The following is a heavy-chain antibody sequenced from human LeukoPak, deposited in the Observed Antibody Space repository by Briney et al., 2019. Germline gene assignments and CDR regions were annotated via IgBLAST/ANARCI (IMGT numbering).Heavy chain of an antibody. V-gene: IGHV3-23*01. CDR2: ISGSGGST. D-gene: IGHD5-18*01. J-gene: IGHJ4*02. CDR1: GFTFSSYA. CDR3: ARDLAYSRLDY. Sequence: PGGSLRLSCAASGFTFSSYAMSRVRQAPGKGLEWVSGISGSGGSTYYADSVKGRFTISRDNSKNTLYLQMNSLRAEDTAVYYCARDLAYSRLDYWGQGMLVTVSS.